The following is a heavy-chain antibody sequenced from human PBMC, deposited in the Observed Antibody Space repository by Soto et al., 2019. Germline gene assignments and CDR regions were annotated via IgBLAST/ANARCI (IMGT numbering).Heavy chain of an antibody. Sequence: QVQLVESGGGVVQPGRSLRLSCAASGFTFSSYGMHWVRQAPGKGLEWVAVIWYDGSNKYYADSVKGRFTISRDNSKNTLYLQMNSLRAEDTAVYYCARTALSITMVRGVLHPPDYWGQGTLVTVSS. J-gene: IGHJ4*02. CDR2: IWYDGSNK. V-gene: IGHV3-33*01. D-gene: IGHD3-10*01. CDR1: GFTFSSYG. CDR3: ARTALSITMVRGVLHPPDY.